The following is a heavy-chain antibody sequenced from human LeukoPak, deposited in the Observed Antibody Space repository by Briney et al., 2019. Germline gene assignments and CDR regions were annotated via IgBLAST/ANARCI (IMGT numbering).Heavy chain of an antibody. V-gene: IGHV4-31*02. CDR2: IYYSGST. J-gene: IGHJ4*02. CDR1: GFTFSSYE. Sequence: LRLSCAASGFTFSSYEMNWVRQHPGKGLEWIGYIYYSGSTYYNPSLKSRVTISVDTSKNQFSLKLSSVTAADTAVYYCARGLRWSGYLYWGQGTLVTVSS. D-gene: IGHD3-3*01. CDR3: ARGLRWSGYLY.